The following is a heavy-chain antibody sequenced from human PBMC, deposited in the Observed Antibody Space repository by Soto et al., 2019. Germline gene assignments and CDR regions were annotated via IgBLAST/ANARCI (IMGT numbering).Heavy chain of an antibody. J-gene: IGHJ5*02. CDR2: IVGSGGDT. D-gene: IGHD3-16*02. Sequence: EQSRRLCWAGSGVTFSSDAMVGGRQAPGKGLEWVSAIVGSGGDTFHADSVRGRFTISRDNFKNTLYLQMNNLRAEDTAIYYCLISCIVPHRDWLESRAQGSLV. CDR3: LISCIVPHRDWLES. CDR1: GVTFSSDA. V-gene: IGHV3-23*01.